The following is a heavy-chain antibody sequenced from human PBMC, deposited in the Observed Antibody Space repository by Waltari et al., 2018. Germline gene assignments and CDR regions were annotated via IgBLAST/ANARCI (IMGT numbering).Heavy chain of an antibody. CDR2: ISYGGGST. CDR1: GFTFSNYA. D-gene: IGHD5-18*01. J-gene: IGHJ4*02. CDR3: AANGGYSSGYGVDY. Sequence: EVQVLESGGGLGQPGGSLRLPCAVSGFTFSNYAMPWVRQAPGKGLEWVSAISYGGGSTYYADFVKGRFTISRDNSKNTLYLQMNSLRAEDTAVYYCAANGGYSSGYGVDYWGQGTLVTVSS. V-gene: IGHV3-23*01.